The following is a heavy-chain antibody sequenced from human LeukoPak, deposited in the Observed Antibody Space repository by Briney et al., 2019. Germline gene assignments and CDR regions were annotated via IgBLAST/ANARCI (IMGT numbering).Heavy chain of an antibody. V-gene: IGHV4-34*01. J-gene: IGHJ4*02. CDR3: ARGTACGYYGSGSCHY. CDR2: INHSGST. Sequence: PSATLSLTCAVDGGSFSGYYWSWIRQPPGKGLEWIGEINHSGSTNYNPSLKSRVTISVDTSKNQFSLKLSSVSAADTAVYYCARGTACGYYGSGSCHYCGQGTLVTVSS. CDR1: GGSFSGYY. D-gene: IGHD3-10*01.